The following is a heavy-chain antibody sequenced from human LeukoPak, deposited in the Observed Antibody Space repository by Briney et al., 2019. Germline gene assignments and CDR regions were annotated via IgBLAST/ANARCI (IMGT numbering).Heavy chain of an antibody. Sequence: GGSLRLSCAASGFTFSSYSMNWVRQAPGKELEWVSYISGSTNSIYYADSVRGRFTLSRDNARNSLYLQMNSLRAEDTAVYYCARGSGGSRWDYYYYGMDVWGQGTTVTVSS. D-gene: IGHD2-15*01. CDR1: GFTFSSYS. CDR2: ISGSTNSI. CDR3: ARGSGGSRWDYYYYGMDV. J-gene: IGHJ6*02. V-gene: IGHV3-48*04.